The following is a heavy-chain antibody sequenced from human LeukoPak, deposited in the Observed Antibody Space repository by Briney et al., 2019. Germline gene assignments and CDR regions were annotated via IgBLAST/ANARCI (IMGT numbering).Heavy chain of an antibody. D-gene: IGHD6-6*01. V-gene: IGHV3-48*01. CDR1: GFTFSSYS. CDR3: AKVEYSSSEVDY. J-gene: IGHJ4*02. Sequence: TGGSLRLSCAASGFTFSSYSMNWVRQAPGKGLEWVSYISSSSSTIYYADSVKGRFTISRDNSKNTLYLQMNSLRAEDTAVYYCAKVEYSSSEVDYWGQGTLVTVSS. CDR2: ISSSSSTI.